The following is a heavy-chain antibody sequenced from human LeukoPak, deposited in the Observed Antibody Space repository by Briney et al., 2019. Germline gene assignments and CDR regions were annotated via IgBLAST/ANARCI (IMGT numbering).Heavy chain of an antibody. V-gene: IGHV4-38-2*02. D-gene: IGHD5-24*01. CDR3: ARGPES. CDR2: INHSGST. Sequence: SETLSLTCTVSGYSISSGYYWGWIRQPPGKGLEWIGEINHSGSTNYNPSLKSRVTISVDTSKNQFSLKLSSVTAADTAVYYCARGPESWGQGTLATVSS. CDR1: GYSISSGYY. J-gene: IGHJ4*02.